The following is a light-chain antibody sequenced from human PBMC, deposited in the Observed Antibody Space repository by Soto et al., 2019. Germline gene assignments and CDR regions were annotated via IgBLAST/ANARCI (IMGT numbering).Light chain of an antibody. V-gene: IGLV4-60*02. CDR1: SGHSSYI. CDR3: ETWDSNTRV. CDR2: LEGSGSY. Sequence: QLVLTQSSSASASLGSSVKLTCTLNSGHSSYIIAWHQQQPGKAPRYLMKLEGSGSYNKGSGVPDRFSGSGSGADRYLTISNLQFEDEADYYCETWDSNTRVFGGGNKLTVL. J-gene: IGLJ3*02.